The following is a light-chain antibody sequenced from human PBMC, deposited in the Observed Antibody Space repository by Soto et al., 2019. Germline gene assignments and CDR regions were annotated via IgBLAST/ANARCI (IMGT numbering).Light chain of an antibody. CDR2: DAS. CDR3: QHYNNWLALT. J-gene: IGKJ4*01. CDR1: QSVSSN. V-gene: IGKV3-15*01. Sequence: EVVMTQSPATLSASPGERATLSCRASQSVSSNLAWYQQKPGQAPRLLIYDASTRATGIPARFSGSGSGTEFTLIISSLQSEDFAVYYCQHYNNWLALTFGGGTKVEIK.